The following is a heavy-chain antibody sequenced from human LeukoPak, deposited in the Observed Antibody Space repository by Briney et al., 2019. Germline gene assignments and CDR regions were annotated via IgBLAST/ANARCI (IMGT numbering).Heavy chain of an antibody. CDR1: GGSISSYY. J-gene: IGHJ4*02. D-gene: IGHD6-13*01. Sequence: SETLSLTCTVSGGSISSYYWSWIRQPPGKGLEWIGSIYYSGSTYYNPSLKSRVTISVDTSKNQFSLKLSSVTAADTAVYYCARLGGSSWFDYWGQGTLVTVSS. CDR3: ARLGGSSWFDY. CDR2: IYYSGST. V-gene: IGHV4-59*05.